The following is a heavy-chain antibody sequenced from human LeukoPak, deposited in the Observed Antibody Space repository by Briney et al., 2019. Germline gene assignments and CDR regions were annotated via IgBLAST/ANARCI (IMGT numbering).Heavy chain of an antibody. V-gene: IGHV4-59*01. D-gene: IGHD3-22*01. Sequence: SETLSLTCTVSGGSISSYYWSWIRQPPGKGLEWIGYIYYSGSTNYNPSLKSRVTISVDTSKNQFSLKLSSVTAADTAVYYCARFYYDSSGYYDYWGQGTLVTVSS. CDR3: ARFYYDSSGYYDY. CDR2: IYYSGST. CDR1: GGSISSYY. J-gene: IGHJ4*02.